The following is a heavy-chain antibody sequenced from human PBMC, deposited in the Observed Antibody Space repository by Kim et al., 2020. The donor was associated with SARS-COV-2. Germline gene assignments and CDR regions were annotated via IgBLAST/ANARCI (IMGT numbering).Heavy chain of an antibody. CDR2: IISIFCTA. CDR3: ARDLYPGYDMLTGPSFVY. CDR1: GGTLSSYA. Sequence: SVKVSCKASGGTLSSYAISWVRQAPGQGLEWMGGIISIFCTANYAQKFQGRVTITADESMSTAYMELSSLRCEDTAVYYCARDLYPGYDMLTGPSFVYWGQGTLVTVSS. J-gene: IGHJ4*02. V-gene: IGHV1-69*13. D-gene: IGHD3-9*01.